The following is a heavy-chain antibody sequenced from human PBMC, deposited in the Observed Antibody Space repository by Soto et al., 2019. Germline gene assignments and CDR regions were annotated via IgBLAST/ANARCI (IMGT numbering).Heavy chain of an antibody. CDR1: GYTFTSYG. CDR3: ARRVDSSEYPNQDEHDY. Sequence: ASVKVSCKASGYTFTSYGISWVRQAPGQGLEWMGWISAYNGNTNYAQKLQGRVTMTTDTSTSTAYMELRSLRSDDTAVYYCARRVDSSEYPNQDEHDYWGQGTLVTVSS. V-gene: IGHV1-18*01. J-gene: IGHJ4*02. CDR2: ISAYNGNT. D-gene: IGHD3-22*01.